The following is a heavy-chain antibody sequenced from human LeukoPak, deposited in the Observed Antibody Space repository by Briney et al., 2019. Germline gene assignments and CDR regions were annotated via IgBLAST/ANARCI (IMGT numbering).Heavy chain of an antibody. J-gene: IGHJ2*01. CDR3: ARLSRGPWHFDL. Sequence: SETLSVTCTVSGGSISSYYWSWIRQPPGKGLEWIGYIYNSGSTNYNPSLKSRVTISVDTSKNQFSLKLSSVTAADTAVYYCARLSRGPWHFDLWGRGTLVTVS. V-gene: IGHV4-59*01. CDR1: GGSISSYY. CDR2: IYNSGST. D-gene: IGHD3-10*01.